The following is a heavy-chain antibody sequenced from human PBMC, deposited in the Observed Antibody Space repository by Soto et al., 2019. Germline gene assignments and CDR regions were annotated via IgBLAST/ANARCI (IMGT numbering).Heavy chain of an antibody. CDR1: GYTFTSYD. Sequence: QVQLVQSGAEVKKPGASVKVSCKASGYTFTSYDINWVRQATGQGLEWMGWMNPNSGNTGYAQKFQGRVTMTRNTSISTAYMELSSLRSEDTAVYYCARGNRVYCCSTSCQRYYFDYWGQGTLVTVSS. D-gene: IGHD2-2*01. J-gene: IGHJ4*02. CDR2: MNPNSGNT. V-gene: IGHV1-8*01. CDR3: ARGNRVYCCSTSCQRYYFDY.